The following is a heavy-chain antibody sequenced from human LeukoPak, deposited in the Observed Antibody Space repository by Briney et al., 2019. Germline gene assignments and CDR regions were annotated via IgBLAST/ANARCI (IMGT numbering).Heavy chain of an antibody. CDR3: AKAGIGVVGYFDY. Sequence: GRSLRLSCAASGFTFSSYAMSWVRQAPGKGLEWVSAIRGSGGGTYHADSVKGRFTISRDNSKNTLYLQMNSLRDEDTALYYCAKAGIGVVGYFDYWGQGTLVTVSS. J-gene: IGHJ4*02. CDR1: GFTFSSYA. D-gene: IGHD6-19*01. CDR2: IRGSGGGT. V-gene: IGHV3-23*01.